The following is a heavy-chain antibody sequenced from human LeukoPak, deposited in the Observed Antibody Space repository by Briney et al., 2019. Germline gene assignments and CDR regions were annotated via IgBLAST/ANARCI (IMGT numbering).Heavy chain of an antibody. V-gene: IGHV4-59*01. CDR1: GGSINNYY. Sequence: PSETLSLTCTVSGGSINNYYWSWSRQPPGLGLEWIGYIYHRGNSNYSPSLKSRVAMSADTSKNQFSLRLGSVTAADTAVYYCAKVFWFTYGQGGYYYGMDVWGQGTTVTVSS. CDR2: IYHRGNS. D-gene: IGHD3-10*01. J-gene: IGHJ6*02. CDR3: AKVFWFTYGQGGYYYGMDV.